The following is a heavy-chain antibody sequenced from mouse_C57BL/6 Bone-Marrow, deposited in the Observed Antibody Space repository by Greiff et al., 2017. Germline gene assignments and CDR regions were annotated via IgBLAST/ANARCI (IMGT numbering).Heavy chain of an antibody. CDR2: INSDGGST. J-gene: IGHJ1*03. CDR1: EYEFPSHD. D-gene: IGHD1-1*01. Sequence: EVKLMESGGGLVQPGASLKLSCESTEYEFPSHDMSWVRKTPEKRLELVAAINSDGGSTYYPDTMERRFIISRDSTTKTLYLQLSSLRSEDTALYYCARRYYGSSRYWYFDVWGTMTTVTVSS. CDR3: ARRYYGSSRYWYFDV. V-gene: IGHV5-2*01.